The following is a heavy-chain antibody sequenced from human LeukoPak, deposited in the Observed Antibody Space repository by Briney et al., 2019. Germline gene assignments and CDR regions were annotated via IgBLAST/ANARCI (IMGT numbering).Heavy chain of an antibody. J-gene: IGHJ4*02. Sequence: GESLKISWKVFGYSFSSYWIGWVRQMPGKGLEWMGIIYPGDSDTRYSPSFQGRVTISADKSITTAYLHWSTLKASDTAIYYCARSGMVGTYFFDYWGQGTPVTVSS. CDR3: ARSGMVGTYFFDY. CDR2: IYPGDSDT. V-gene: IGHV5-51*01. CDR1: GYSFSSYW. D-gene: IGHD1-26*01.